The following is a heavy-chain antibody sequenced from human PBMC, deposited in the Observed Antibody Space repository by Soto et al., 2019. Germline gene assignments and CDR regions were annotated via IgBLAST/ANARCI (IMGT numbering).Heavy chain of an antibody. V-gene: IGHV3-23*01. CDR2: ISGSGGST. D-gene: IGHD2-2*01. J-gene: IGHJ4*02. CDR1: GFTFSRYV. CDR3: AKVSGDQPLPTFDD. Sequence: GSLRLSCAGSGFTFSRYVMSWVRQAPGKGLEWVSAISGSGGSTYFADSVKGRFTISRDNSKNTLYLQMNRLRAEDTAVDYCAKVSGDQPLPTFDDWGQGTLVSVAS.